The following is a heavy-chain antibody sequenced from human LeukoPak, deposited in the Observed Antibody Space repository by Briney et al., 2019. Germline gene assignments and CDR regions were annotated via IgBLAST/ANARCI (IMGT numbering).Heavy chain of an antibody. J-gene: IGHJ4*02. V-gene: IGHV3-48*01. CDR3: APVYCVNSCTHYFEY. CDR1: GFTLSNYG. D-gene: IGHD2-21*01. CDR2: ISSSSNTI. Sequence: GGSLRLSCAASGFTLSNYGMNWVRQAPGKGLEWLSYISSSSNTIYYADSVKGRFTSSRDNAKNSLFLQMNSLRAEDTAVYYCAPVYCVNSCTHYFEYWGQGVLVTVSS.